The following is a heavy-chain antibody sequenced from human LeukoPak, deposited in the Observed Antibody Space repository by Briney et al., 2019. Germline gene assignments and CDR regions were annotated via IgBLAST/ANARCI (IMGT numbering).Heavy chain of an antibody. CDR2: VSSRSSFI. CDR1: GFTFSPYS. V-gene: IGHV3-21*01. D-gene: IGHD2-21*01. Sequence: GGSLRLSCAASGFTFSPYSMNWVRQAPGKGLEWVSFVSSRSSFINYADSVKGRFIISRDDAKNSLYLQMNSLRAEDTAVYYCARGGGFCGGVCYGIDYWGQGTLVTVSP. J-gene: IGHJ4*02. CDR3: ARGGGFCGGVCYGIDY.